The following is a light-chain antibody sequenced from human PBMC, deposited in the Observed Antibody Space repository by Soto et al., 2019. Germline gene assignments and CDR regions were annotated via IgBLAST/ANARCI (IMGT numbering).Light chain of an antibody. V-gene: IGKV3-20*01. J-gene: IGKJ1*01. CDR1: ERIYSAY. CDR3: HQYGTSPWT. CDR2: GTS. Sequence: EVVVTQAPGTLSVARCERSTLSCRAIERIYSAYLGWYQQKPVHAPRLLIYGTSSRATGIPDRFSGSGSGTDFTLTISRLEPEDFAVYYCHQYGTSPWTFGQGTKVDIK.